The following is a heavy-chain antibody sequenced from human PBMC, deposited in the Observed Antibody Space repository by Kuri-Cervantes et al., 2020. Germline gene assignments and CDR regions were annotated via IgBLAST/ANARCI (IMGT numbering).Heavy chain of an antibody. CDR3: ARLTYYSGSGSYYNDPYGMDV. V-gene: IGHV3-11*01. Sequence: GESLKISCAASGFTFSHYYMSWIRQAPGKGLEWVSYISSSGSTIYYADSVKGRFTISRDNAKNSLYLQMNSLRAEDTAVYYCARLTYYSGSGSYYNDPYGMDVWGQGTTVTVSS. D-gene: IGHD3-10*01. J-gene: IGHJ6*02. CDR2: ISSSGSTI. CDR1: GFTFSHYY.